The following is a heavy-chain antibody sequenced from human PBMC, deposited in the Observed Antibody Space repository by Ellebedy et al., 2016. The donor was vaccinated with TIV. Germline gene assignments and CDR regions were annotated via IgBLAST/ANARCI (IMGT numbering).Heavy chain of an antibody. CDR2: INPTGST. V-gene: IGHV1-46*04. CDR1: GYTFTRYY. Sequence: AASVKVSCKASGYTFTRYYMHWVRQAPGQGLEWMGIINPTGSTTYAQKLQGRVTMTRDTSTSTVYMELSSLRSEDTAVYYCARALDYGDSLDYWGQGTLVTVSS. J-gene: IGHJ4*02. CDR3: ARALDYGDSLDY. D-gene: IGHD4-17*01.